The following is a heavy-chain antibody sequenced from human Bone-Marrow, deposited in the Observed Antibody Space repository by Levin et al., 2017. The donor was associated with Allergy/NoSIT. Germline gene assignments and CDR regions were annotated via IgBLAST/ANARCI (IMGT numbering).Heavy chain of an antibody. Sequence: ASVKVSCRASGYTFTSFGTSWVRQAPGQGLEWMGGISVYNGDTKYAENFQGRVTMTTDTSTTTAYMELRSLRSDDTAIYYCATDHSPFTLVQGISGYYYYLDVWGKGTTVTVSS. J-gene: IGHJ6*03. D-gene: IGHD3-10*01. V-gene: IGHV1-18*01. CDR2: ISVYNGDT. CDR3: ATDHSPFTLVQGISGYYYYLDV. CDR1: GYTFTSFG.